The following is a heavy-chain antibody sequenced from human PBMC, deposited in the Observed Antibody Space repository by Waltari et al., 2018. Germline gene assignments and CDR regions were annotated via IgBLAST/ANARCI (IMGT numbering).Heavy chain of an antibody. D-gene: IGHD2-21*01. J-gene: IGHJ6*03. CDR2: INHSGST. V-gene: IGHV4-34*01. CDR1: GGSFSGYY. Sequence: QVQLQQWGAGLLKPSETLSLTCAVYGGSFSGYYWSWIRQPPGKGLEWIGEINHSGSTNYNPSLKSRVTISVDTSKNQFSLKLSSVTAADTAVYYCARGTASMHYYYYYMDVWGKGTTVTVSS. CDR3: ARGTASMHYYYYYMDV.